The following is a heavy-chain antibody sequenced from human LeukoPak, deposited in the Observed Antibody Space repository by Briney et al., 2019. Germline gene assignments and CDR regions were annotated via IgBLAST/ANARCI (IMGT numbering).Heavy chain of an antibody. J-gene: IGHJ4*02. Sequence: GGSLGLSCAASGFTFGSYWMHWVRQAPGKGRVWVSRINTDGGDTIYADSVKGRFTISRDNAKNTLFLQMNSLRAEDTAVYYCARDEKIVGASGQDYWGQGTLVTVSS. CDR2: INTDGGDT. D-gene: IGHD1-26*01. CDR1: GFTFGSYW. V-gene: IGHV3-74*01. CDR3: ARDEKIVGASGQDY.